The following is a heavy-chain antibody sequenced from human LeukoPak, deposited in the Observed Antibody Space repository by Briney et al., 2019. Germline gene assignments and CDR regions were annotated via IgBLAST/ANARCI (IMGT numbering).Heavy chain of an antibody. J-gene: IGHJ3*02. CDR2: ISGSGGSA. CDR3: AKPYYYDSSGLPDAFDI. CDR1: GFTFSSYG. V-gene: IGHV3-23*01. Sequence: GGSLRLSCAASGFTFSSYGMSWVRQAPGKGLEWVSAISGSGGSAYYADSVKGRFTISRDNSKNTLYLQMNSLRAEDTAVYYSAKPYYYDSSGLPDAFDIWGQGTMVTVSS. D-gene: IGHD3-22*01.